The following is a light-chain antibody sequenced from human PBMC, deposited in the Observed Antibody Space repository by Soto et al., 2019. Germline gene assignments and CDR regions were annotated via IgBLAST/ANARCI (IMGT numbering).Light chain of an antibody. Sequence: AIQLTQSPSSLSASVGDRVTITCRARQGISSALAWYQHKPGRAPRLLIYDASSLQSGVSSRFSGSGSGTDFTLTSSSLQPEDFATYYCQQFQSYALTFGGGTKLEIK. V-gene: IGKV1-13*02. J-gene: IGKJ4*02. CDR3: QQFQSYALT. CDR2: DAS. CDR1: QGISSA.